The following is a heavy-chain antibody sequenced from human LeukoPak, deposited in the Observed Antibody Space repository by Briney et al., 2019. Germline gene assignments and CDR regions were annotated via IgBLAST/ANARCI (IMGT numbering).Heavy chain of an antibody. Sequence: HPGGSLRLSCAASGFTFSSYGMHWVRQAPGKGLEWVAVISYDGSNKYYADSVKGRFTISRDNSKNTLYLQMNSLRAEDTAVYYCAKDLGDSSGYDAFDIWGQGTMVTVSS. D-gene: IGHD3-22*01. CDR3: AKDLGDSSGYDAFDI. V-gene: IGHV3-30*18. CDR2: ISYDGSNK. J-gene: IGHJ3*02. CDR1: GFTFSSYG.